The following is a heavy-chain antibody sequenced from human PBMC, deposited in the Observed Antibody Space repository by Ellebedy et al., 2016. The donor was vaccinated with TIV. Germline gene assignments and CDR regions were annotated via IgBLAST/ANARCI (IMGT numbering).Heavy chain of an antibody. CDR3: TTNPGVWGDF. CDR1: GLTFSEAW. CDR2: IKSNANGGTA. J-gene: IGHJ4*02. D-gene: IGHD2-8*01. Sequence: PGGSLRLSCAASGLTFSEAWMNRVRQAPGKGLEWVGHIKSNANGGTADYAAPVKGRFTISRDDSKDTLYLQMDSLRTEDTAVYYCTTNPGVWGDFWGQGTQVTVSS. V-gene: IGHV3-15*07.